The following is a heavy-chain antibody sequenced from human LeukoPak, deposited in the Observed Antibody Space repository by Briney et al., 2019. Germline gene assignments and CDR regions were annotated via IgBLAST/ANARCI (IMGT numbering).Heavy chain of an antibody. Sequence: SSETLSLTCTVSGGSISSYYWSWIRQPPGKGLEWIGYIYYSGSTNYNPSLKSRVTISVDTSKNQFSLKLSSVTAADTAVYYCARRAEYSSSSFDYWGQGTLVTVSS. CDR2: IYYSGST. D-gene: IGHD6-6*01. CDR3: ARRAEYSSSSFDY. CDR1: GGSISSYY. J-gene: IGHJ4*02. V-gene: IGHV4-59*08.